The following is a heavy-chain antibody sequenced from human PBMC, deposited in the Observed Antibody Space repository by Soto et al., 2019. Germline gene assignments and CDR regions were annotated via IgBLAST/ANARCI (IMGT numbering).Heavy chain of an antibody. CDR1: GGSISSGSYY. V-gene: IGHV4-31*03. J-gene: IGHJ6*02. D-gene: IGHD2-21*02. CDR3: AREGDVPYYYYGMDV. CDR2: IYYSGST. Sequence: PSETLSLTCTVSGGSISSGSYYWSWIRQHPGKGLEWIGYIYYSGSTDYNPSLKSRVTISLDTSKNQFSLKLTSVTAADTAVYYCAREGDVPYYYYGMDVWGQGTTVTVSS.